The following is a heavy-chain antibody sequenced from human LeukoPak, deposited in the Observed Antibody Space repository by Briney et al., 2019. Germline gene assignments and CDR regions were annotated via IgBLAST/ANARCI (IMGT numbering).Heavy chain of an antibody. CDR3: ATHAREWEVLDY. CDR2: IYYSGST. Sequence: SETLSLTCTVSGGSISSYYWSWIRQPPGKGLEWIGYIYYSGSTHYNPSLRSRVTTSVDTSKNHISLRLSSVTATDTAVYYCATHAREWEVLDYWGQGTLVTVSS. J-gene: IGHJ4*02. CDR1: GGSISSYY. D-gene: IGHD1-26*01. V-gene: IGHV4-59*08.